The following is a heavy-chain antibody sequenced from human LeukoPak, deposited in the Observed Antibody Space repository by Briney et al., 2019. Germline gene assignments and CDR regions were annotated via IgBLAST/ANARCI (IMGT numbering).Heavy chain of an antibody. D-gene: IGHD3-3*01. J-gene: IGHJ3*02. Sequence: GGSLRLSCAASGFTFSSYAMHWVRRAPGKGLEWVAGISYDGSNKYYADSVKGRFTISRDNSKNTLYLQMNSLRAEDTAVYYCASAPNTLYHFWSGYDAFDIWGQGTMVTVSS. CDR2: ISYDGSNK. V-gene: IGHV3-30-3*01. CDR1: GFTFSSYA. CDR3: ASAPNTLYHFWSGYDAFDI.